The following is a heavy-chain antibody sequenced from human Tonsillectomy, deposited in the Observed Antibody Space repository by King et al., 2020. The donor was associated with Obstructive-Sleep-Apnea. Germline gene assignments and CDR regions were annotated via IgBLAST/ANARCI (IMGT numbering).Heavy chain of an antibody. Sequence: VQLVESGGGLVQPGGSLRLSCAASGFTFSSNWMHWVRQAPGKGLVWVSRINSDGSSTSYADSVKGRFTISRDNAKNTLYLQMNSLRAEDTAVYYCASQGRRGYCSGGSCLVDYWGQGTLVTVSS. CDR3: ASQGRRGYCSGGSCLVDY. V-gene: IGHV3-74*01. CDR1: GFTFSSNW. D-gene: IGHD2-15*01. CDR2: INSDGSST. J-gene: IGHJ4*02.